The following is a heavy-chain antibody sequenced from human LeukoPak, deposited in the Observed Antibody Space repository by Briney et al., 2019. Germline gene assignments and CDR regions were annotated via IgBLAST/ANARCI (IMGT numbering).Heavy chain of an antibody. CDR3: ARISRSHDYDY. Sequence: GGSLRLSCAASGFNLSSYSMHWVRQAPGKGLEYVSAISSYGGSTYYANSVKDRFTISRDNSKNTVYLQMGSLRAEDMAVYYCARISRSHDYDYWGQGALVTVSS. J-gene: IGHJ4*02. D-gene: IGHD6-6*01. V-gene: IGHV3-64*01. CDR1: GFNLSSYS. CDR2: ISSYGGST.